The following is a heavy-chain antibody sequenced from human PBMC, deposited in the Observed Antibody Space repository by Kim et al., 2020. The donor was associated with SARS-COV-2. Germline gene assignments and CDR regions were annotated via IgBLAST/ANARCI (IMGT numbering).Heavy chain of an antibody. CDR3: VKEAALTTIVVDYYFDF. CDR2: VSYEGRNT. D-gene: IGHD2-15*01. Sequence: GGSLRLSCVASGFPFSNYGMHWVRQAPGKGLGWVGIVSYEGRNTYYAGSVGGRFSISRDDSKNTLYLHMNSRRTEDTALYYCVKEAALTTIVVDYYFDFWGQRTLVTVSS. V-gene: IGHV3-30*18. CDR1: GFPFSNYG. J-gene: IGHJ4*02.